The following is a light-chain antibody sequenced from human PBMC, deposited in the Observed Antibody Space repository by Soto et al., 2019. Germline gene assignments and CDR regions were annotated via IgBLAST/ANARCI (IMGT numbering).Light chain of an antibody. V-gene: IGKV3-20*01. CDR1: QSVSSSY. CDR2: GAS. CDR3: QQYGGSALYT. Sequence: EIVLTQSPGTLSLSPGERATLSCRASQSVSSSYLAWYQQKPGQAPRLLIYGASSRGTGIPDRFSGSGSGTDFTLTISSLEPEDFAVYYCQQYGGSALYTFGQGTKLEIK. J-gene: IGKJ2*01.